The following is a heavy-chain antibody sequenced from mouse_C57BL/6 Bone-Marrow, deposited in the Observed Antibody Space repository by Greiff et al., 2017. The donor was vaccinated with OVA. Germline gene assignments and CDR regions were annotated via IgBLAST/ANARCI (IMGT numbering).Heavy chain of an antibody. D-gene: IGHD1-1*01. CDR2: IHPSDSDT. J-gene: IGHJ2*01. Sequence: QVQLKQPGAELVKPGASVKVSCKASGYTFTSYWMHWVKQRPGQGLEWIGRIHPSDSDTNYNQKFKGKATLTVDKSSSTAYMQLSSLTSEDSAVYYCAGYYGSSYGYFDYWGQGTTLTVSS. CDR3: AGYYGSSYGYFDY. CDR1: GYTFTSYW. V-gene: IGHV1-74*01.